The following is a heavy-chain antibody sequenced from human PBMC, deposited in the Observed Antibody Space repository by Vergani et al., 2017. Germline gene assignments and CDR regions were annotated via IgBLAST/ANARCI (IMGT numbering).Heavy chain of an antibody. CDR1: GGTFRSYA. Sequence: QVQLVQSGAEVKKPGSSVKVSCKASGGTFRSYAISWVRQAPGQGLEWMGGIIPIFGTANYAQKFQGRVTITADESTSTAYTELSILRSEDTAVYYCAKDMADEQQLTPHYYYYGMDVWGQGTTVTVSS. CDR3: AKDMADEQQLTPHYYYYGMDV. CDR2: IIPIFGTA. V-gene: IGHV1-69*01. D-gene: IGHD6-13*01. J-gene: IGHJ6*02.